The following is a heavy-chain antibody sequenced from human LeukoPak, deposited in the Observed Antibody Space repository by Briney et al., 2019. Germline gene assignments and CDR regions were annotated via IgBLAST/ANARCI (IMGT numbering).Heavy chain of an antibody. D-gene: IGHD4-23*01. V-gene: IGHV4-39*07. Sequence: SETLSLTCTVSGGSISSSSYYWGWIRQPPGKGLEWIGSIYYSGSTYYNPSLKSRVTISVDTSKNQFSLKLSSVTAADTAVYYCARRLRWYAFDIWGQGTMVTVSS. CDR1: GGSISSSSYY. J-gene: IGHJ3*02. CDR2: IYYSGST. CDR3: ARRLRWYAFDI.